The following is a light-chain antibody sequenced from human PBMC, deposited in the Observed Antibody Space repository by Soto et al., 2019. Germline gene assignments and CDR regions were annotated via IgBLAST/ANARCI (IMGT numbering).Light chain of an antibody. Sequence: QSALTQPASVSGSPGQSITISCTGTSSDVGGFNYVSWYQQHPGKAPKLMLYEVITRPSGVSNRFSGSKSGNTASLTISGLQAEDEADYYCSSYAGSSTVFGGGTQLTVL. CDR2: EVI. V-gene: IGLV2-14*01. CDR3: SSYAGSSTV. J-gene: IGLJ7*01. CDR1: SSDVGGFNY.